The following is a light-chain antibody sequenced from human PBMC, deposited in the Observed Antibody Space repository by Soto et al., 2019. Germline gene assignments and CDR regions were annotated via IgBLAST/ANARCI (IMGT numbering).Light chain of an antibody. Sequence: QSALTQPASVSGSPGQSITISCTGTSSDIGGYNYVYWYQQHPGKAPKLIIYEVSNRPSWVSTRFSGSKSGNTASLTISGLQAEDEAYYYCSSYTSSSTWVFGGGTKLTVL. CDR3: SSYTSSSTWV. CDR2: EVS. J-gene: IGLJ3*02. CDR1: SSDIGGYNY. V-gene: IGLV2-14*01.